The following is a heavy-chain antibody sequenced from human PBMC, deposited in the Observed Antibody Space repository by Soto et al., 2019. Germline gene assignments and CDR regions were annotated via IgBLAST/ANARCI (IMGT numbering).Heavy chain of an antibody. J-gene: IGHJ5*02. CDR2: IYYSGST. CDR3: SRSYDFWSGYLLGVGHNWFDP. Sequence: SETLSLTCTVSGGSISSGGYYWSWIRQHPGKGLEWIGYIYYSGSTYYNPSLKSRVTISVDTSKNQFSLKLSSVTAADTAVYYCSRSYDFWSGYLLGVGHNWFDPWGQGTLVTVSS. V-gene: IGHV4-31*03. CDR1: GGSISSGGYY. D-gene: IGHD3-3*01.